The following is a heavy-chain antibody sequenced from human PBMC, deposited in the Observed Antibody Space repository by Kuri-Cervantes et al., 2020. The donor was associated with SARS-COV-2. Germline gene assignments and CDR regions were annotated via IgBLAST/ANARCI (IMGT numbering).Heavy chain of an antibody. CDR1: GFTFSNYA. CDR2: ISSSSSTI. V-gene: IGHV3-48*01. CDR3: AREPITVTTNDYYYYGMDV. D-gene: IGHD4-11*01. Sequence: GESLKISCAASGFTFSNYAMNWVRQAPGKGLEWVSSISSSSSTIYYADSVKGRFTISRDNAKNSLYLQMNSLRAEDTAVYYCAREPITVTTNDYYYYGMDVWGQGTTVTVSS. J-gene: IGHJ6*02.